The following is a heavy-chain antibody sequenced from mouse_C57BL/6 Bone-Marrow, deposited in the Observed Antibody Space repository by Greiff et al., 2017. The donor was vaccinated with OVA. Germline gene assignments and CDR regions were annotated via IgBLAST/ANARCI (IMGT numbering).Heavy chain of an antibody. V-gene: IGHV5-15*01. CDR3: ASLGSSYVGFAY. J-gene: IGHJ3*01. CDR1: GFTFSDYG. Sequence: EVKLVESGGGLVQPGGSLKLSCAASGFTFSDYGMAWVRQAPRKGPEWVAFISNLAYSIYYADTVTGRFTISRENAKNTLYLEMSSLRSEDTAMYYCASLGSSYVGFAYWGQGTLVTVSA. CDR2: ISNLAYSI. D-gene: IGHD1-1*01.